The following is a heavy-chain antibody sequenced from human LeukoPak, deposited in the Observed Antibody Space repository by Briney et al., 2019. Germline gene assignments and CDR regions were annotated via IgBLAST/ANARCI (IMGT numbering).Heavy chain of an antibody. J-gene: IGHJ5*02. V-gene: IGHV3-23*01. CDR3: AKDLSMAVAADWFDP. CDR1: GFIFSNYD. D-gene: IGHD6-19*01. Sequence: GGSLRLSCTASGFIFSNYDMIWVRQAPGKGLEWVSSISDSGGSTYYADSVKGRSTISRDNSKNTLYLQMTNLRAADTAVYYCAKDLSMAVAADWFDPWDQGSLVTVSS. CDR2: ISDSGGST.